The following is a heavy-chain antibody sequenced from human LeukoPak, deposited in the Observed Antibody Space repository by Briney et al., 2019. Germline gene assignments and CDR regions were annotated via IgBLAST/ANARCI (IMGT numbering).Heavy chain of an antibody. Sequence: QPGGSLRLSCAASGFTFSSYAMSWVRQAPGKGLEWVSATSGSGGSTYYADSVKGRFTISRDTSKNTLYLQMNSLRAEDTAVYYCARDLREHGVFDIWGQGTMVTVSS. D-gene: IGHD1-26*01. V-gene: IGHV3-23*01. CDR1: GFTFSSYA. CDR2: TSGSGGST. CDR3: ARDLREHGVFDI. J-gene: IGHJ3*02.